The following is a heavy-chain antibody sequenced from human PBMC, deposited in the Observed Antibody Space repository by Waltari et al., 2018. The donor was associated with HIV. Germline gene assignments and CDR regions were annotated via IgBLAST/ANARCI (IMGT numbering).Heavy chain of an antibody. CDR3: ARQGYSDSSGYHYYFDY. CDR1: GGSISSDAYY. V-gene: IGHV4-39*01. Sequence: QLQLQESGPGLAKPSETMSLTCTVSGGSISSDAYYWGRLRQPPGKGLEWIGSICYSGSTYYNPSLKSRVTISIDTSKNQFSLKLSSVTAADTAVYCCARQGYSDSSGYHYYFDYWGQGTLVTVSS. D-gene: IGHD3-22*01. CDR2: ICYSGST. J-gene: IGHJ4*02.